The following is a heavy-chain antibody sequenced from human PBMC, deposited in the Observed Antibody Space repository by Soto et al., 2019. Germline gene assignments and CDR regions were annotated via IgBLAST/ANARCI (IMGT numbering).Heavy chain of an antibody. Sequence: ASVKVSCKASGYTFTNYYMRWVRQAPGQGFEWLGRISPKSGGTNYAQKFQGRVTMTWDTSLKTAYMELSSLISEDTAVYYCARPPGYISDWHYFDLWGQGTLVTVSS. V-gene: IGHV1-2*02. J-gene: IGHJ4*02. D-gene: IGHD2-21*02. CDR2: ISPKSGGT. CDR1: GYTFTNYY. CDR3: ARPPGYISDWHYFDL.